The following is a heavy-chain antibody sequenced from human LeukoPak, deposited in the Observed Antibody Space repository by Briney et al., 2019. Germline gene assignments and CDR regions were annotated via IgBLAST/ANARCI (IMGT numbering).Heavy chain of an antibody. CDR1: GGSISSYY. D-gene: IGHD3-22*01. CDR3: ARDFSPYDSSGYDWFDP. CDR2: IYYSGNT. V-gene: IGHV4-59*01. Sequence: SETLSLTCTVAGGSISSYYWSWIRQPPGKGLEWIGYIYYSGNTNYNPSLKSRVTISVDTSKSQFSLKLTSVTAADTAVYYCARDFSPYDSSGYDWFDPWGQGILVTVSS. J-gene: IGHJ5*02.